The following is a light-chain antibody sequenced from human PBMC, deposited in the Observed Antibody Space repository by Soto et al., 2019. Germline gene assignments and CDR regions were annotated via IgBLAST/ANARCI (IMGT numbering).Light chain of an antibody. J-gene: IGKJ2*01. V-gene: IGKV3-20*01. CDR1: QSVSSSY. CDR3: QQYGSSPMYT. CDR2: GAS. Sequence: EIVLTQSPGTLSLSPGERATLSCRASQSVSSSYLAWYQQKPGQAPRLLIYGASSRATGIPDRFSGSGSETDFPLTIRRLEPEDFAVYYCQQYGSSPMYTFGQGTKLEIK.